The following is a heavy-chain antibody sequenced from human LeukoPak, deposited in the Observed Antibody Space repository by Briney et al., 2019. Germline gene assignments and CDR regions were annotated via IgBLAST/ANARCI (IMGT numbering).Heavy chain of an antibody. Sequence: PSETLSLTCAVYGGSFSGYYWSWIRQPPGKGLEWIGEINHSGSTNYNPSLKSRVTISVDTSKNQFSLKLSSVTAADTAVYYCAGKYYYDSSGYYYAYWGQGTLVTVSS. D-gene: IGHD3-22*01. CDR1: GGSFSGYY. V-gene: IGHV4-34*01. J-gene: IGHJ4*02. CDR3: AGKYYYDSSGYYYAY. CDR2: INHSGST.